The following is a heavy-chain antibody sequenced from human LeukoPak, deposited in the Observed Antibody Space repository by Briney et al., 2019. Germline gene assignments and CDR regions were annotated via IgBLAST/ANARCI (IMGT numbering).Heavy chain of an antibody. CDR2: IYSGGST. V-gene: IGHV3-66*01. J-gene: IGHJ6*02. CDR3: ARDLRYFDWLLSHYYYYGMDV. Sequence: GGSLRLSCAASGFTVSGNYMSWVRQAPGKGLEWVSVIYSGGSTYYADSVKGRFTISRDNSKNTLYLQMNSLRAEDTAVYYCARDLRYFDWLLSHYYYYGMDVWGQGTTVTVSS. D-gene: IGHD3-9*01. CDR1: GFTVSGNY.